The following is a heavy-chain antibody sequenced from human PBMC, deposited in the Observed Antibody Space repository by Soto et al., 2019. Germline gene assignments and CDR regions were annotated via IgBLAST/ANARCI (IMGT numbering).Heavy chain of an antibody. CDR3: ARGQASMPVDTAMGHLGY. CDR2: IIPIFGTT. D-gene: IGHD5-18*01. J-gene: IGHJ4*02. Sequence: QVQLVQSGAEVKKPGSSVKVSCKASGGTFSSYGISWVRQAPGQGLEWMGGIIPIFGTTNYAQKFQGRVTITADESTSTAYMELSSLRSEDTAVYFCARGQASMPVDTAMGHLGYWGQGTLVTVSS. CDR1: GGTFSSYG. V-gene: IGHV1-69*01.